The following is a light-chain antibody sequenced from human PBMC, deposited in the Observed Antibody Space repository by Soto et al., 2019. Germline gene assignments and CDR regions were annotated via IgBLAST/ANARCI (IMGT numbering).Light chain of an antibody. V-gene: IGKV3-15*01. CDR1: ESVLKN. CDR2: GAS. J-gene: IGKJ1*01. CDR3: QQYNNWS. Sequence: EAVMTQAPATLYVSLGDRATLSCRASESVLKNLAWYQQKPGQAPRLLIYGASTRATGIPARFSGSGSGTEFALTISSLQSEDFGVYYCQQYNNWSFGQGTKVDI.